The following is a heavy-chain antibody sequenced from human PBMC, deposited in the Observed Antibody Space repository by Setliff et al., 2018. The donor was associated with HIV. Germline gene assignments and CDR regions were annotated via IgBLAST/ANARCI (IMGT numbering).Heavy chain of an antibody. Sequence: SVKVSCKASGGTFSGSGINWVRQAPGQGFEWVGGLLPLFETTTYAQTFQGRVSITTDESTSTTYMELSSLRSDDTAVYYCARCYYDSSGPTDAFDIWGQGTVVTVSS. D-gene: IGHD3-22*01. CDR2: LLPLFETT. J-gene: IGHJ3*02. V-gene: IGHV1-69*05. CDR3: ARCYYDSSGPTDAFDI. CDR1: GGTFSGSG.